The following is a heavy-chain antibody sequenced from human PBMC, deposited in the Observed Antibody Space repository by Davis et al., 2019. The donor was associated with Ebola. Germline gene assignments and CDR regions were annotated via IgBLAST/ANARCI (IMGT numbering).Heavy chain of an antibody. CDR1: GFTFSSYA. D-gene: IGHD2-21*02. CDR3: AKNSGDSYSAAGF. J-gene: IGHJ4*02. V-gene: IGHV3-23*01. CDR2: ISGSGTVT. Sequence: GGSLRLSCAASGFTFSSYAMSWVRQAPGKGLEWVSVISGSGTVTYYAVSVKGRFTISRDNSKNTLFLQMNSLRAEDTAVYYCAKNSGDSYSAAGFWGQGTLVTVSS.